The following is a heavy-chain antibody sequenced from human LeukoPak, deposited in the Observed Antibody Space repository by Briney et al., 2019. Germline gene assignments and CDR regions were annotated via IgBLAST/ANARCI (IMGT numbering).Heavy chain of an antibody. D-gene: IGHD3-10*01. J-gene: IGHJ3*02. CDR2: IYYSGST. CDR3: ARHLITMVRGVIIEGAFDI. V-gene: IGHV4-59*08. Sequence: SETLSLTCTVSGGSISSYYWSWIRQPPGKGLEWIGYIYYSGSTNYNPSLKSRVTISVDTSKNQFSLKLSSATAADTAVYYCARHLITMVRGVIIEGAFDIWGQGTMVTVSS. CDR1: GGSISSYY.